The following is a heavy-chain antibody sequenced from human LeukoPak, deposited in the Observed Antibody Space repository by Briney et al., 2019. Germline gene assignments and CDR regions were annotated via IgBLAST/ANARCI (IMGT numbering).Heavy chain of an antibody. J-gene: IGHJ4*02. CDR1: GFTFSSYG. V-gene: IGHV3-30*02. CDR3: ARSRSRAGGSYYLGSFDY. D-gene: IGHD1-26*01. Sequence: GGSLRLSCAASGFTFSSYGMHWVRQAPGKGLEWVAFIRYDGSNKYYADSVKGRFTISRDNSKNTLYLQMNSLRAEDTAVYYCARSRSRAGGSYYLGSFDYWGQGTLVTVSS. CDR2: IRYDGSNK.